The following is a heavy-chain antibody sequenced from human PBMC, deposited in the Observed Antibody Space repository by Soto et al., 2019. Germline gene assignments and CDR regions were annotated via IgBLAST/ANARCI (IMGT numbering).Heavy chain of an antibody. V-gene: IGHV3-33*01. CDR2: IWYDGSNK. J-gene: IGHJ4*02. Sequence: QVQLVESGGGVVQPGRSLRLSCAASGFTFSSYGMHWVRQAPGKGLEWVAVIWYDGSNKYYAGSVKGRFTISRDNSKNTLYLQMNSLRAEDTAVYYCARDSYGDPEGYWGQGTLVTVSS. D-gene: IGHD4-17*01. CDR3: ARDSYGDPEGY. CDR1: GFTFSSYG.